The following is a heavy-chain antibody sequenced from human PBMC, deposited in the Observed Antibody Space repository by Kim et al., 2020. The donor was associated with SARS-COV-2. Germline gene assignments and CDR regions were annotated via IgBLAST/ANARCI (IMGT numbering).Heavy chain of an antibody. CDR1: GGSISSSSYY. J-gene: IGHJ3*01. D-gene: IGHD3-22*01. Sequence: SETLSLTCTVSGGSISSSSYYWGWIRQPPGKGLEWIGSIYYSGSTYYNPSLKSRVTITVDTSKNQFSLKLSSVTAADTALYYCARQGWDSVDVSGSIAF. CDR2: IYYSGST. CDR3: ARQGWDSVDVSGSIAF. V-gene: IGHV4-39*01.